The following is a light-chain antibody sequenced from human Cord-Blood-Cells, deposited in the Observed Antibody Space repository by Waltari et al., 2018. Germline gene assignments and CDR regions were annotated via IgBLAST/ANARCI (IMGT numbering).Light chain of an antibody. V-gene: IGKV4-1*01. CDR3: QQYDSTPLT. J-gene: IGKJ4*01. CDR2: WAS. Sequence: DIVMTQSQDSLAGSLGDRATINWKSSTSVLYSSNNKNYLAWYQQKPGQPPKLLIYWASTRESGVPDRFSGSGSGTDFTLTISSLQAEDVAVYYCQQYDSTPLTFGGGTKVEIK. CDR1: TSVLYSSNNKNY.